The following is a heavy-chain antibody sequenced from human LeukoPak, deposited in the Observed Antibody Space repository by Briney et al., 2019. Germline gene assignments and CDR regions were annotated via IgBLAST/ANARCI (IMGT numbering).Heavy chain of an antibody. J-gene: IGHJ6*02. D-gene: IGHD4-23*01. CDR3: ARELVTPYYYGMDV. CDR1: GGSSSGYY. Sequence: PSETLSLTCAVYGGSSSGYYWSWIRQPPGKGLEWIGEINHSGSTNYNPSLKSRVTISVDTSKNQFSLKLSSVTAADTAVYYCARELVTPYYYGMDVWGQGTTVTVSS. V-gene: IGHV4-34*01. CDR2: INHSGST.